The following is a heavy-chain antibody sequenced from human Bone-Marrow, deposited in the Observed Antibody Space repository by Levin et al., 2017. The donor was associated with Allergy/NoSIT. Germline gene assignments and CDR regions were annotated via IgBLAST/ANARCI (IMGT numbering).Heavy chain of an antibody. V-gene: IGHV4-34*01. CDR3: ARSSRSCSGGSCRPLDY. CDR1: GGSFSGYY. CDR2: INDSGRT. Sequence: ASETLSLTCSVYGGSFSGYYWSWVRQPPGQGLEWIGEINDSGRTDNNPSLKSRVTMSLDTSKNQLSLKLTSLTAADTAVYYCARSSRSCSGGSCRPLDYWGQGTLVTVSS. D-gene: IGHD2-15*01. J-gene: IGHJ4*02.